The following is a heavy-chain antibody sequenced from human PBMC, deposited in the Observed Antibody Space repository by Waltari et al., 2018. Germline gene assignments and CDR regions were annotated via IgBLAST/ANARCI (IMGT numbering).Heavy chain of an antibody. CDR2: IGNDGSLK. V-gene: IGHV3-30*18. CDR3: AKENNDLLCDS. J-gene: IGHJ5*01. D-gene: IGHD2-15*01. CDR1: GFSFSSYG. Sequence: QVQLEESGGGVVQPGRSLRLSCAASGFSFSSYGMHWVRQAPGKGLEWVAVIGNDGSLKYYADSVRGRFTISRDNSKNTLFLEMNSLRGEDTAVYYCAKENNDLLCDSWGQGTQVTVSS.